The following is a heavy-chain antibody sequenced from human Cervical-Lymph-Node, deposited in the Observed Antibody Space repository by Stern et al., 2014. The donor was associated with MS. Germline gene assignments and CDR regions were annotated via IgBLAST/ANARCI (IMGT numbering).Heavy chain of an antibody. V-gene: IGHV3-30-3*01. J-gene: IGHJ4*02. CDR1: GFTFSAYA. CDR3: ARDGRPV. Sequence: VQLVASGGGVVQLGRSQGLSCAASGFTFSAYAMHWVRQAPGKGLEWVAVISADGSTKCYADSVKGRFTISRDNSKDTLFLQMNSLKIEDTAVYYCARDGRPVWGQGTLVAVSS. CDR2: ISADGSTK.